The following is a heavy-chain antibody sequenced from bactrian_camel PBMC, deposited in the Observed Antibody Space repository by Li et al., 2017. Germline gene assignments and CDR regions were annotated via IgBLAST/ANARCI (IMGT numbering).Heavy chain of an antibody. Sequence: QLVESGGGSVQAGGSLNLSCTASGFTRDDYDMGWYRQAPGKECELVSAINVDGTTKYGDSVKGRFAISQDDIKNTVYLQMVHLKPEDTAIYYCATTRSYPSDNDYLRCGRFGFFGQGTQVTVS. CDR1: GFTRDDYD. CDR3: ATTRSYPSDNDYLRCGRFGF. D-gene: IGHD4*01. CDR2: INVDGTT. V-gene: IGHV3S56*01. J-gene: IGHJ6*01.